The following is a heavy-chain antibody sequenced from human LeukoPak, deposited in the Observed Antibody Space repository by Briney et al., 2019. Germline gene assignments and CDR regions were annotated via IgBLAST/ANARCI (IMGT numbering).Heavy chain of an antibody. CDR1: GGTFSSYA. J-gene: IGHJ4*02. CDR2: IIPILGIA. D-gene: IGHD1-26*01. Sequence: SVTVSCKASGGTFSSYAISWVRQAPGQGPEWMGRIIPILGIANYAQKFQGRVTITADKSTSTAYMELSSLRSEDTAVYYCARDLSGSPDYWGQGTLVTVSS. CDR3: ARDLSGSPDY. V-gene: IGHV1-69*04.